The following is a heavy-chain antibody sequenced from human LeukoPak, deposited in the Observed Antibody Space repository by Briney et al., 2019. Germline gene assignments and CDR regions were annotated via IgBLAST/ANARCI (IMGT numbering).Heavy chain of an antibody. Sequence: GGSLRLSCAGSGFPFSNYCMHWVRQVPGKGLVWISRISSDGNSTNYAEFVKGRFSISRDNAKNTLYLQMDSLTIEDTAVYYCACSPGPWGQGTLVTVSS. CDR3: ACSPGP. D-gene: IGHD2-15*01. CDR1: GFPFSNYC. V-gene: IGHV3-74*01. J-gene: IGHJ4*02. CDR2: ISSDGNST.